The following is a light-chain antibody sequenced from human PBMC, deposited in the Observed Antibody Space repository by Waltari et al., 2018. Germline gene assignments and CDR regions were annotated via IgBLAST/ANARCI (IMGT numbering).Light chain of an antibody. CDR3: QQYYTYPRT. V-gene: IGKV1-5*03. CDR1: QSVSTW. CDR2: KAS. J-gene: IGKJ1*01. Sequence: DIQMTQSPSTLSASVGDRVTLSCRASQSVSTWLAWYQQRPGKVPNLLIYKASSLESGVPSRFSGSGSGTEFTLTISSLQPSDFATYYCQQYYTYPRTFGLGTKVE.